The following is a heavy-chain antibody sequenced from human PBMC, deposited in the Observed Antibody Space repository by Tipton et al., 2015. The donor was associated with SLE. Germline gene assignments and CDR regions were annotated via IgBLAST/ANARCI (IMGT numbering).Heavy chain of an antibody. J-gene: IGHJ3*02. Sequence: SLRLSCAASGFTFSDYYMSWIRHAPGKGLEWVSSISSSSSYIYYADSVKGRFTISRDNAKNSLYLQMNSLRAEDTAVYYCARDRPSITMRVVGAFDIWGQGTMVTVSS. CDR2: ISSSSSYI. CDR1: GFTFSDYY. CDR3: ARDRPSITMRVVGAFDI. D-gene: IGHD3-22*01. V-gene: IGHV3-11*06.